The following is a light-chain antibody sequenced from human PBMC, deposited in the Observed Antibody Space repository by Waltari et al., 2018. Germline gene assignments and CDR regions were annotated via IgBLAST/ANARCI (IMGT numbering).Light chain of an antibody. J-gene: IGKJ4*01. CDR3: QQYNDWPPLT. CDR1: QSVSRF. CDR2: CAS. Sequence: EVVMTQSPATLSVSPGERVTLSCRASQSVSRFVAWYQQKPGQAPRLLISCASTRATGIPARFSGSGSGTEFTLTISSLQSEDFAIYYCQQYNDWPPLTFGGGTKLEIK. V-gene: IGKV3-15*01.